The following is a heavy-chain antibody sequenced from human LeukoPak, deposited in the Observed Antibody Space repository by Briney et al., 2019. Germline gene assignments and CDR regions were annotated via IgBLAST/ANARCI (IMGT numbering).Heavy chain of an antibody. Sequence: SETLSLTCTVSGGSISGYYWSWIRQPPGQGLEWIGYIYYSGTTNYNPSLKSRVTISVDTSKNQFSLKLTSVTAADTAVYYCAKDRSDSSGWYYFDYWGQGTLVTVSS. D-gene: IGHD6-19*01. J-gene: IGHJ4*02. CDR1: GGSISGYY. V-gene: IGHV4-59*01. CDR3: AKDRSDSSGWYYFDY. CDR2: IYYSGTT.